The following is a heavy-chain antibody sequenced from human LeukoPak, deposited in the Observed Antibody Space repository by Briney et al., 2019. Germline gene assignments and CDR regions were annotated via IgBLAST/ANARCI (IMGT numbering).Heavy chain of an antibody. CDR1: GFTFSSYW. CDR2: IKQDGSEK. Sequence: GGSLRLSCAASGFTFSSYWMSWVRQAPGKGLEWVANIKQDGSEKYYVDSVRGRFTISRDNAKNSLYLQMNSLRAEDTAVYYCARPRRAWYFDYWGQGTLVTVSS. V-gene: IGHV3-7*01. J-gene: IGHJ4*02. CDR3: ARPRRAWYFDY.